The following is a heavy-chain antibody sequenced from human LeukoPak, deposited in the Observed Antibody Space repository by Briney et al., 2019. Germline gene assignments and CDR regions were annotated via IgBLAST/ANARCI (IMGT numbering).Heavy chain of an antibody. V-gene: IGHV3-23*01. D-gene: IGHD5-12*01. J-gene: IGHJ4*02. CDR1: GFTFSSYA. Sequence: PGGSLRLSCAASGFTFSSYAMSWVRQAPGKWLEWVSSISNSGGRTFYTDSVKGRFTISRDNSKITLYLQMNSLRAEDTAVYYCAKSYNGYESKPDYWGQGTLVTVSS. CDR3: AKSYNGYESKPDY. CDR2: ISNSGGRT.